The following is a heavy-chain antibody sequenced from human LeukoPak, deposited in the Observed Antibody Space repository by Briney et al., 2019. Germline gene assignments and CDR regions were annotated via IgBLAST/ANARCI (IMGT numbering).Heavy chain of an antibody. CDR3: ARWDGYSSSPDY. Sequence: ASVKVSCKASGYSLTGYYMHWLRQAPGQGLEWMGWINPNSGDTGYAQKFQGRVTMTRDMSISTIYMELTRLRSDDTALYYCARWDGYSSSPDYWGLGTLVTVSS. CDR2: INPNSGDT. J-gene: IGHJ4*02. CDR1: GYSLTGYY. D-gene: IGHD6-13*01. V-gene: IGHV1-2*02.